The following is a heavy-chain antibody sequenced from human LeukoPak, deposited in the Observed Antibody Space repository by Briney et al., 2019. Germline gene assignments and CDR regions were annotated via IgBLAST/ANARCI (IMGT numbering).Heavy chain of an antibody. V-gene: IGHV4-61*09. CDR2: IYSSGST. D-gene: IGHD5-24*01. Sequence: PSETLSLTCTVSGDSMNSGSYFWNWIRQPAGKGLEFIGHIYSSGSTYYNPSLKSRVTISVDTSKNQFSLKLSSVTAADTAVYYCARERWLQSPDYWGQGTLVTVSS. CDR3: ARERWLQSPDY. J-gene: IGHJ4*02. CDR1: GDSMNSGSYF.